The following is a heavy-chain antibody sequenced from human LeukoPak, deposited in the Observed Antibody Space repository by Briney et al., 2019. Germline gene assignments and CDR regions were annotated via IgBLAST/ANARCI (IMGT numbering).Heavy chain of an antibody. CDR2: IYSGGST. J-gene: IGHJ4*02. CDR1: GFTVSSNY. V-gene: IGHV3-53*01. D-gene: IGHD3-3*01. Sequence: GSLRLSCAASGFTVSSNYMSWVRQAPGRGLGWVSVIYSGGSTYYADSVKGRFTISRDNSKNTLYLQMNSLRAEDTAVYYCATQYDFWSGYSHWGQGTLVTVSS. CDR3: ATQYDFWSGYSH.